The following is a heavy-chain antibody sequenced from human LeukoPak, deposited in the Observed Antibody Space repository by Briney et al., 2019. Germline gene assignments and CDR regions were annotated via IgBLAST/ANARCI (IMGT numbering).Heavy chain of an antibody. CDR2: ISGSGGST. CDR1: EFIFSSYE. D-gene: IGHD3-10*01. V-gene: IGHV3-23*01. Sequence: GGSLRLSCAASEFIFSSYEMNWVRQAPGKGLEWVSAISGSGGSTYYADSVKGRFTISRDNSKNTLYLQMNSLRAEDTAVYYCAKSGYYGSGSLYYSDYWGQGTLVTVSS. CDR3: AKSGYYGSGSLYYSDY. J-gene: IGHJ4*02.